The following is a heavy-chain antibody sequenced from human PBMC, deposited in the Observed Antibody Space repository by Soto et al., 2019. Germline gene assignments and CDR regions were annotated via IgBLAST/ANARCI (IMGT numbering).Heavy chain of an antibody. D-gene: IGHD3-3*01. CDR1: GFTFSSYG. J-gene: IGHJ6*02. CDR3: AKERSVRFLEWLPLYGMDV. V-gene: IGHV3-30*18. CDR2: ISYDGSNK. Sequence: LRLSCAASGFTFSSYGMHWVRQAPGKGLEWVAVISYDGSNKYYADSVKGRFTISRDNSKNTLYLQMNSLRAEDTAVYYCAKERSVRFLEWLPLYGMDVWGQGTTVTVSS.